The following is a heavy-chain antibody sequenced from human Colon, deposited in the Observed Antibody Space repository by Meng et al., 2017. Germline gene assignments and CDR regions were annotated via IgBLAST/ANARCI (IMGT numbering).Heavy chain of an antibody. CDR3: ASLSPPVTEKWIDP. V-gene: IGHV3-74*01. CDR1: GFTFSDLW. J-gene: IGHJ5*02. Sequence: EVKVVGSGGGLVRPWGSLDISCAASGFTFSDLWMNWVRQVPGKGLEWVARMNGDGGSVSYADSVKGRFTISRDNSKSTLYLQMNDLRVDDTAVYYCASLSPPVTEKWIDPWGQGTLVTVSS. D-gene: IGHD4-17*01. CDR2: MNGDGGSV.